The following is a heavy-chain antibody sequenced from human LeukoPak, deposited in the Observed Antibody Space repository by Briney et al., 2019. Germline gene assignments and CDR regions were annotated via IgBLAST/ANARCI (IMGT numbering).Heavy chain of an antibody. J-gene: IGHJ6*03. CDR2: IKQDGSDK. D-gene: IGHD4-17*01. CDR3: ARSGARVDYGDYRAHIYYYYMDV. Sequence: PGGSLRLACAASGFTFSSYWMTWVRQAPGKGLEWVANIKQDGSDKYYVDSVKGRLTISRDSAKNSLYLQMNSLRAEDTAVYYCARSGARVDYGDYRAHIYYYYMDVWGKGTTVTVSS. CDR1: GFTFSSYW. V-gene: IGHV3-7*01.